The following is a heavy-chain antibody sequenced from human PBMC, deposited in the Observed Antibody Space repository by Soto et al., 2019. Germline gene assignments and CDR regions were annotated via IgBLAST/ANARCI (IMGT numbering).Heavy chain of an antibody. V-gene: IGHV3-15*07. CDR2: IKSKTDGGTT. D-gene: IGHD4-17*01. CDR1: GFXXXXXW. J-gene: IGHJ3*02. Sequence: EVQLVESGGGLXXPGGSXXLSCAASGFXXXXXWMNXXXQAPGKGLEWVGRIKSKTDGGTTDYAAPVKGRFTISRDDSKNTLYLQMNSLKTEDTAVYYCTTDHTTVVTGDAFDIWGQGTMVTVSS. CDR3: TTDHTTVVTGDAFDI.